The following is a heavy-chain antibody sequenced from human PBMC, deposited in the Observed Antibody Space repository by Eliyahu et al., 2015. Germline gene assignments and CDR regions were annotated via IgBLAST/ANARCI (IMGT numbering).Heavy chain of an antibody. CDR3: ARTIVGPNTPLYYCDF. CDR2: IDWDDDK. D-gene: IGHD1-26*01. CDR1: XFSLSTDGVC. Sequence: QVTLRESGPALVKPTQTLTLNCTFSXFSLSTDGVCLSWIXXPPGKALEWLARIDWDDDKYYSTSLKTRLTISKDTSKNQVVLTMTNMDPVDTATYYCARTIVGPNTPLYYCDFWGQGALVTVSS. V-gene: IGHV2-70*15. J-gene: IGHJ4*02.